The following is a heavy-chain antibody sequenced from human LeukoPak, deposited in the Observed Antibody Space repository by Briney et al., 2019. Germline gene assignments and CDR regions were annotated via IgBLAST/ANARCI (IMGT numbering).Heavy chain of an antibody. CDR2: SSGSDDGT. Sequence: GGSLRLSCTASGSTFGNDHMGWVRQAPGKGLEWVSASSGSDDGTEYADSVKGRFSIFRDNSKNTLYLQMNSLRAEDTAVYYCAKSPGNSWYYFDYWGQGTLVTVSS. J-gene: IGHJ4*02. D-gene: IGHD6-13*01. CDR1: GSTFGNDH. CDR3: AKSPGNSWYYFDY. V-gene: IGHV3-23*01.